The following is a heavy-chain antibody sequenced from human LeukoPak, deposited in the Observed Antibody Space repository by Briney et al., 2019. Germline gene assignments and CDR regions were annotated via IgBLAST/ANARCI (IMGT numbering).Heavy chain of an antibody. J-gene: IGHJ4*02. Sequence: GGSLRLSCAVSGITLSNYDMSWVRQAPGEGLEWVAGISGSGGGTKYADSVKGRFTISRDNPKNTLYLQMNSLRAEDTAMYFCAKRGVVIRVILVGFHKEAYYFDSWGQGALVTVSS. CDR3: AKRGVVIRVILVGFHKEAYYFDS. D-gene: IGHD3-22*01. CDR2: ISGSGGGT. V-gene: IGHV3-23*01. CDR1: GITLSNYD.